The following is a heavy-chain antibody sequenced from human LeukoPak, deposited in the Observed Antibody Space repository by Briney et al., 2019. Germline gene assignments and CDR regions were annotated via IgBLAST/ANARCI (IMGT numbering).Heavy chain of an antibody. V-gene: IGHV3-30*18. Sequence: GGSLRLSCATSGFQFDRYGMHWVRQTPGKGLEWLAFILFDGSNEKYADPVKGRFTISRDNSKSTVYLQMNSLRPEDSAMYYCAHDKAQLSLVGANTTDRWGRGTLVAVSS. D-gene: IGHD1-26*01. CDR1: GFQFDRYG. J-gene: IGHJ5*02. CDR2: ILFDGSNE. CDR3: AHDKAQLSLVGANTTDR.